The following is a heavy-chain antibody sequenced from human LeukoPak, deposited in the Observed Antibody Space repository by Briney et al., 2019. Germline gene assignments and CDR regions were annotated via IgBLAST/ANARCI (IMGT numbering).Heavy chain of an antibody. V-gene: IGHV3-33*08. Sequence: PGTSLRLSCAASGFTFSGYAMHWVRQAPGKGLEWVAIIWYDGSNKYYADSVKGRFTISRDNSKNTLFLQMNSLRAEDTAVYYCARDAFGARGIGGGLDIWGQGTMVIVSS. CDR2: IWYDGSNK. J-gene: IGHJ3*02. CDR1: GFTFSGYA. D-gene: IGHD3-10*01. CDR3: ARDAFGARGIGGGLDI.